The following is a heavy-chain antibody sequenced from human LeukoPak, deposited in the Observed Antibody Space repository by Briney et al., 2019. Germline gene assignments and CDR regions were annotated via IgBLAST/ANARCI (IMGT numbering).Heavy chain of an antibody. D-gene: IGHD6-13*01. V-gene: IGHV4-4*07. Sequence: PSYTLSLTCTVCGGSISSCYWRWIRQPAPKGLEGIGRGYNCWSTNYNPSLKSRVTMSVDTSRNQFSLTLSCVTAADTGVYYCASTYSSNGMYVWGQGTTVTVSS. CDR1: GGSISSCY. J-gene: IGHJ6*02. CDR3: ASTYSSNGMYV. CDR2: GYNCWST.